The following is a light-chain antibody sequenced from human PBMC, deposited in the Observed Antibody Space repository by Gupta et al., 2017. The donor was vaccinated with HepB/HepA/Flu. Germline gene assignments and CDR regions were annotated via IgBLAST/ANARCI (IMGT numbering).Light chain of an antibody. J-gene: IGLJ2*01. V-gene: IGLV2-14*03. Sequence: QSALTQPASVSGPPGQSITVSCTGPVSDFGDKSVSWYQQHPDKAPRLIIYDVNIRPSGVSDRFSGSKSANTASLTISGLQPEDEATYYCHSYTSSDSHFGGGTKLTVL. CDR2: DVN. CDR3: HSYTSSDSH. CDR1: VSDFGDKS.